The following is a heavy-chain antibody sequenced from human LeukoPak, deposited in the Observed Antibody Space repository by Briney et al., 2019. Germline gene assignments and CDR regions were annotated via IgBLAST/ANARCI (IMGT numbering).Heavy chain of an antibody. D-gene: IGHD6-13*01. Sequence: SETLSLTCSVSGGSISNADYYWGWIRQAPGKGLEWIGSMFYGGTNLYNPSLKSRATISVDTSKNQFSLKLTSVTAADAAIYYCARQLPTAAADTRGYFDYWGQGAVVTVSS. CDR3: ARQLPTAAADTRGYFDY. CDR1: GGSISNADYY. CDR2: MFYGGTN. V-gene: IGHV4-39*01. J-gene: IGHJ4*01.